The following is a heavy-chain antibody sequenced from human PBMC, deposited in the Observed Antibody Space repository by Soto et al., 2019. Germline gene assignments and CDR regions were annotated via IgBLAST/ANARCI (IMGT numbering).Heavy chain of an antibody. CDR2: ISGSGSST. V-gene: IGHV3-23*01. D-gene: IGHD3-3*01. CDR3: SIDLGTTYYDFWSGYPFDY. CDR1: GFTFSSYA. J-gene: IGHJ4*02. Sequence: GGSLRLSCAASGFTFSSYAMSWVRQAPGKGLEWVSAISGSGSSTYYADSVKGRFTISRDNSKNTLYLQMNSLRAEDTAVYYCSIDLGTTYYDFWSGYPFDYWGQGTLVTVSS.